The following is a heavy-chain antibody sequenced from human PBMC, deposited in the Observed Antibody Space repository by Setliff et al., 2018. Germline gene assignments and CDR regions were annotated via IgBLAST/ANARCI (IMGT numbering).Heavy chain of an antibody. D-gene: IGHD6-19*01. CDR3: ARSQTIAVKGGVFAV. Sequence: SETLSLTCSVSGASISSDGYYWSWIRQYPGKGLEWIGYIYYSGSTYYNPSLKSRVTISLDTSENQFSLELTSVTAADTAVYYCARSQTIAVKGGVFAVWGRGTLVTVSS. CDR1: GASISSDGYY. J-gene: IGHJ2*01. V-gene: IGHV4-31*03. CDR2: IYYSGST.